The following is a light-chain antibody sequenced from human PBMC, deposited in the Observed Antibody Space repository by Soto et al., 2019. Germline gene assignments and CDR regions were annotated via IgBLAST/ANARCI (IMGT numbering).Light chain of an antibody. CDR1: SSDVGSYNL. CDR2: EGS. Sequence: QSALTQPASVSGSPGQSITISCTGTSSDVGSYNLVSWYQQHPGKAPKLMIYEGSKRPSGVSNRFSGSKSGNTASLTISGLQAEDEADYYCCSYAGSSTFPYVFGTGTKVPS. CDR3: CSYAGSSTFPYV. V-gene: IGLV2-23*03. J-gene: IGLJ1*01.